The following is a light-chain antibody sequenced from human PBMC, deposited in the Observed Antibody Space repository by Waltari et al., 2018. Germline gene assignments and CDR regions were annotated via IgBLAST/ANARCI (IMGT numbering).Light chain of an antibody. V-gene: IGKV1-12*02. J-gene: IGKJ4*01. CDR3: LQTNSLPFT. CDR1: QGISSW. Sequence: DIQMTQSPSTLSASVGDRVTITCRASQGISSWLAWYQQKPGKAPNLLISAASSLQSGVPSRFSGSGSGTDFTLTISSLQPEDFATYYCLQTNSLPFTFGGGTNVEIK. CDR2: AAS.